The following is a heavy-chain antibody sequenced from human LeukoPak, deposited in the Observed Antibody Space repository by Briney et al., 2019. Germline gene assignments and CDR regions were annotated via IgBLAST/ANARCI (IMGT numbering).Heavy chain of an antibody. V-gene: IGHV3-53*01. CDR2: IYSGGST. CDR1: GFTVSSNY. Sequence: GGSLRLSCAASGFTVSSNYMSWVRQAPGKGLEWVSVIYSGGSTYYADSVKGRFTISRDNSKNTLYLQMNSLKTEDTAVYYCTTEEGAFGAFDIWGQGTMVTVSS. D-gene: IGHD3-16*01. CDR3: TTEEGAFGAFDI. J-gene: IGHJ3*02.